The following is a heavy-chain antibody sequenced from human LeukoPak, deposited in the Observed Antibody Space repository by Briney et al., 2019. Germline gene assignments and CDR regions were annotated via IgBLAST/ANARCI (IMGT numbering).Heavy chain of an antibody. CDR2: IKQDGSEK. CDR3: ARVRGGKNPLLRYSSGWYDY. CDR1: GFTFSSYW. D-gene: IGHD6-19*01. V-gene: IGHV3-7*01. Sequence: GGSLRLSCAASGFTFSSYWMSWVRQAPGKGLEWVANIKQDGSEKYYVDSVKGRFTISRDNAKNSLYLQMNSLRAEDTAVYYCARVRGGKNPLLRYSSGWYDYWGQGTLVTVSS. J-gene: IGHJ4*02.